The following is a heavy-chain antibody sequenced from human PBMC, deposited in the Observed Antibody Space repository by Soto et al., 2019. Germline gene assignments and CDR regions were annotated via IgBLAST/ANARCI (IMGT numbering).Heavy chain of an antibody. D-gene: IGHD6-19*01. Sequence: PSETLSLTCTVSGGSISSYYWSWIRQPPGKGLEWIGYIYYSGSTNYNPSLKSRVTISVDTSKNQFSLKLSSVTAADTAVYYCARDSRSGWYWFDPWGKGTLVTVSS. CDR2: IYYSGST. CDR3: ARDSRSGWYWFDP. CDR1: GGSISSYY. J-gene: IGHJ5*02. V-gene: IGHV4-59*01.